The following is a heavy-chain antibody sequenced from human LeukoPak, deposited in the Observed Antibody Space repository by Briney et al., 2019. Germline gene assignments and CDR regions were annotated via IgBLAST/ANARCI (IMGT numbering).Heavy chain of an antibody. J-gene: IGHJ1*01. Sequence: SETLSLTCTVSGGSISTYYWNWIRQPPGKGLEWIGYIYHSGSTNYNPSLQSRVTIPVDTSKNQFSLNLNSVTAADTAVYYCARGGAARLHFQNWGQGTLVTVSS. V-gene: IGHV4-59*01. CDR1: GGSISTYY. CDR2: IYHSGST. D-gene: IGHD6-6*01. CDR3: ARGGAARLHFQN.